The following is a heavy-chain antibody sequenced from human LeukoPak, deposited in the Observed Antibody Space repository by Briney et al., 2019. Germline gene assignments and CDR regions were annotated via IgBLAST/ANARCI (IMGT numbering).Heavy chain of an antibody. CDR1: GFTFSDYT. CDR3: ARANSSSCHNFEY. V-gene: IGHV3-30*04. D-gene: IGHD2-2*01. J-gene: IGHJ4*02. Sequence: GGSLRLSCAASGFTFSDYTMHWVRQAPGRGLEWLAVISYDGSQKYHADSVKGRLTISRDNSANTVSLQMSSLRVEDTAVFYCARANSSSCHNFEYWGQRTLVPVSS. CDR2: ISYDGSQK.